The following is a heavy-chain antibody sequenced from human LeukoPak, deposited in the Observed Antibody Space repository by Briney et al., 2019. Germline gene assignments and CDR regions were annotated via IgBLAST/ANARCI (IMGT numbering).Heavy chain of an antibody. CDR3: AHEDYNDFNSFDF. J-gene: IGHJ4*02. V-gene: IGHV4-39*01. CDR1: GDSIRSSTNY. CDR2: IYHTGNT. D-gene: IGHD3-22*01. Sequence: SETLSLICTVSGDSIRSSTNYWGWIRQPPGKGPEWIGSIYHTGNTYYNSSLQSRVTLSVDTSKNQFSLKLTSVTAADTAVYYCAHEDYNDFNSFDFWGQGTLVTVS.